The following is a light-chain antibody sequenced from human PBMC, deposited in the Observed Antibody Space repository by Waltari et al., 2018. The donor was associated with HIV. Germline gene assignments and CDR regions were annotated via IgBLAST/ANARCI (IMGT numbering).Light chain of an antibody. J-gene: IGKJ4*01. CDR2: DAS. Sequence: EIALPQSPGPLSLSPGERATLSCRARQSLVKSFAWYQQKPCQSPRLLIYDASNRTTGIPARFSGRGSGTDFTLTISSLEPEDFVVYYCQQRSSWPLTFGGGTKVEI. CDR3: QQRSSWPLT. CDR1: QSLVKS. V-gene: IGKV3-11*01.